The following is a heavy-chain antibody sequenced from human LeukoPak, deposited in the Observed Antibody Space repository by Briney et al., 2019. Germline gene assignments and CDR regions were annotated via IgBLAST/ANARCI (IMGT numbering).Heavy chain of an antibody. D-gene: IGHD5-12*01. V-gene: IGHV3-30*05. J-gene: IGHJ4*02. CDR3: ARDGNSGYDYTNDY. CDR1: GFTFSSYG. Sequence: PGGSLRLSCAASGFTFSSYGMHWVRQAPGKGLEWVAVISYDGSNKYYADSVKGRFTISRDNSKNTLYLQMNSLRAEDTAVYYCARDGNSGYDYTNDYWGQGTLVTVSS. CDR2: ISYDGSNK.